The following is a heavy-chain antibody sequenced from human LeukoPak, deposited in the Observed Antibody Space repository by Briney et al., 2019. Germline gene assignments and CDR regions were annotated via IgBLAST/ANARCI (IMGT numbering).Heavy chain of an antibody. V-gene: IGHV3-9*01. CDR2: ISWNSGSI. CDR1: GFTFDDYA. Sequence: PGGSLRLSCAASGFTFDDYAMHWVRQPPGKGLEWVSSISWNSGSINYADSVKGRFTISRDNARNSLYLQMNSLRAEDTALYYCVKDISVAAAEGGDFDYWGQGALVTVSS. J-gene: IGHJ4*02. CDR3: VKDISVAAAEGGDFDY. D-gene: IGHD6-13*01.